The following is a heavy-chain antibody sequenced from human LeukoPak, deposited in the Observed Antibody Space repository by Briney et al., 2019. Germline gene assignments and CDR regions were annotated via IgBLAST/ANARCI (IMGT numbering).Heavy chain of an antibody. CDR1: GFTFSSYG. CDR2: ISSSGSTI. D-gene: IGHD2-15*01. V-gene: IGHV3-48*04. CDR3: ARVGGYYYGMDV. Sequence: PGRSLRLSCAASGFTFSSYGMHWVRQAPGKGLEWVSYISSSGSTIYYADSVKGRFTISRDNAKNSLYLQMNSLRAEDTAVYYCARVGGYYYGMDVWGQGTTVTVSS. J-gene: IGHJ6*02.